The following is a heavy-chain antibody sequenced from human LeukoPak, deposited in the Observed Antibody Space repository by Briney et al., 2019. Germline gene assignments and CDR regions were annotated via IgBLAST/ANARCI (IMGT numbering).Heavy chain of an antibody. CDR1: GLSVTNNY. D-gene: IGHD5-24*01. CDR2: FYVGGAT. J-gene: IGHJ4*02. V-gene: IGHV3-53*01. CDR3: AKGGGYHYLGC. Sequence: GGSLRLSCEVSGLSVTNNYMSSGRQAPGKGLEWVSVFYVGGATYYADSVKGRFTISRDNSENTLYLQMKSLRAEDTAVYYCAKGGGYHYLGCWGQGTLVTVSS.